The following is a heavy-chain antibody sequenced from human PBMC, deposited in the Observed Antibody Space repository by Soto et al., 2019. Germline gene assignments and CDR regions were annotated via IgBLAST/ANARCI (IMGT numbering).Heavy chain of an antibody. V-gene: IGHV5-10-1*01. CDR3: ASQGDSSGYYYVPYYYYGMDV. CDR1: GYSFTSYW. CDR2: IDPSDSYT. J-gene: IGHJ6*02. Sequence: GESLKLSCKGSGYSFTSYWISWVRQMPGKGLEWMGRIDPSDSYTNYSPSFQGHVTISADKSISTAYLQWSSLKASDTAMYYCASQGDSSGYYYVPYYYYGMDVWGQGTTVTVSS. D-gene: IGHD3-22*01.